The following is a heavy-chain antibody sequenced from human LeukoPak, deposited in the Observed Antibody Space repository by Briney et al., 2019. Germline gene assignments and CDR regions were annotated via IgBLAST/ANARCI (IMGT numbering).Heavy chain of an antibody. CDR2: ISSSGSDI. V-gene: IGHV3-48*03. D-gene: IGHD3-10*01. CDR3: AGYMRYGSGRLAADY. Sequence: GGSLRLSCAASGFTFSNYEMHWVRQAPGKGLEWVSYISSSGSDIYYADSVKGRFTISRDNAKNSLYLHMNSLRAEDTAVYYCAGYMRYGSGRLAADYWGQGTLVTVSS. CDR1: GFTFSNYE. J-gene: IGHJ4*02.